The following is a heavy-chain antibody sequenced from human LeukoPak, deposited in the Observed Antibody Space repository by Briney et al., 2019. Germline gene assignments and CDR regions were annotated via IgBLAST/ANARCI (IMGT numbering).Heavy chain of an antibody. CDR1: GGSIGSYY. V-gene: IGHV4-59*01. J-gene: IGHJ6*02. CDR2: IYYSGSA. D-gene: IGHD2-15*01. Sequence: SETLSLTCTVPGGSIGSYYWSWIRQPPGRGLEWIGYIYYSGSANYNPSLKSRVTISVDTSKNQFSLKLSSVTAADTAVYYCARAPGGWSMDVWGQGTTVTVSS. CDR3: ARAPGGWSMDV.